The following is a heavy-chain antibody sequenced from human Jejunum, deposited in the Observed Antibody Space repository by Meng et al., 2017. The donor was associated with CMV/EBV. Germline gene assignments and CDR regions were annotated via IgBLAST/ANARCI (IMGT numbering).Heavy chain of an antibody. CDR3: ARDWGDVRGGFDF. D-gene: IGHD3-10*02. J-gene: IGHJ4*02. CDR1: GDSVSSNSAA. Sequence: QARRRRPGPGMVKPSPTLALTCAISGDSVSSNSAAWNWIRQSPSRGLEWLGRTYYRSKYYNDYALSVKSRITINPDTSKNQFSLQLNSVTPEDTAIYYCARDWGDVRGGFDFWGQGTLVTVSS. V-gene: IGHV6-1*01. CDR2: TYYRSKYYN.